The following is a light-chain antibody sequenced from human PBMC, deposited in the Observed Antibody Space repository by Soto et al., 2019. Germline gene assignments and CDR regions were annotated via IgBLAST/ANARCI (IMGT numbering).Light chain of an antibody. Sequence: EIVMTQSPATLSVSPGERATLSCRAGQSVSSNLAWYQHKPGQPPRLLIYAASTRATGIPARFSGSGSGTEFTLTISSLQSEDFAVYYRQQFNNWPPTWTFGQGTKVDIK. J-gene: IGKJ1*01. V-gene: IGKV3-15*01. CDR2: AAS. CDR3: QQFNNWPPTWT. CDR1: QSVSSN.